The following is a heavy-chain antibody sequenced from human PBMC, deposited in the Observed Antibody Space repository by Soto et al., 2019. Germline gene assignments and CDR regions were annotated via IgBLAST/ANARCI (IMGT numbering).Heavy chain of an antibody. Sequence: DVQLLESGGGFIQPGGSLRLSCAASGFSFSNYAMSWVRQAPGKGLEWVSLITGSGFDTYTAASVQGRFTVSRDNSKTMLYLKMNSLRADATAGYYWAKRRPQYFDDWGQGPLVTVSP. CDR3: AKRRPQYFDD. CDR2: ITGSGFDT. CDR1: GFSFSNYA. J-gene: IGHJ4*02. V-gene: IGHV3-23*01.